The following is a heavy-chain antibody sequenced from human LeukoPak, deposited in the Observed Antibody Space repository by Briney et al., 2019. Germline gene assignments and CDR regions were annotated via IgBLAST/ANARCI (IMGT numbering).Heavy chain of an antibody. CDR3: VKGRCSGSSCYGGDY. Sequence: QPGGSLRLSCAASGFTFSSYWMHWVRQAPGKGLVWVSRINSDGGSTNYADSVEGRFTISRDNAKNTLYLQMNSLRAEDTAVYYCVKGRCSGSSCYGGDYWGQGTLVTVSS. J-gene: IGHJ4*02. CDR2: INSDGGST. V-gene: IGHV3-74*01. D-gene: IGHD2-2*01. CDR1: GFTFSSYW.